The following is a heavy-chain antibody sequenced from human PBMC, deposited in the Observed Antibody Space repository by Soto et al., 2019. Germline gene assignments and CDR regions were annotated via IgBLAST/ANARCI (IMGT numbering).Heavy chain of an antibody. CDR3: ARLVLRDDLYYFDY. CDR2: IYYSGST. CDR1: GGSISSSSYY. Sequence: PSETLSLTCTVSGGSISSSSYYWGWIRQPPGKGLEWIGSIYYSGSTYYNPSLKSRVTISVDTSKNQFSLKLSSVTAADTAVYYCARLVLRDDLYYFDYWGQGTLVTVSS. J-gene: IGHJ4*02. V-gene: IGHV4-39*01.